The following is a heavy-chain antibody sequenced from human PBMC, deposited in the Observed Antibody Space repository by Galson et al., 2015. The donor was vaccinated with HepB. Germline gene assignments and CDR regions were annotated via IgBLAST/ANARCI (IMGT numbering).Heavy chain of an antibody. CDR1: GFTFSSYG. V-gene: IGHV3-33*06. CDR2: IWYDGSNK. J-gene: IGHJ4*02. Sequence: SLRLSCAASGFTFSSYGMHWVRQAPGKGLEWVAVIWYDGSNKYYADSVKGRFTISRDNSKNTLYLQMNGLRAEDTAVYYCAKATGSSSWYGPSDYWGQGTLVTVSP. D-gene: IGHD6-13*01. CDR3: AKATGSSSWYGPSDY.